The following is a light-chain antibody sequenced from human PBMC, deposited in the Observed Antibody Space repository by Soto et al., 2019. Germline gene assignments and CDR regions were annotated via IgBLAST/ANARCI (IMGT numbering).Light chain of an antibody. J-gene: IGKJ1*01. CDR1: QSISSS. V-gene: IGKV1-5*01. CDR2: HAP. Sequence: GRVTVTCRASQSISSSLAWYQQEPGKAPKLLLYHAPSLQSGVPSRFSGSGSGIEFTLTISSLQPDDFATYYCQQYNSYSFTFGQGTKVDIK. CDR3: QQYNSYSFT.